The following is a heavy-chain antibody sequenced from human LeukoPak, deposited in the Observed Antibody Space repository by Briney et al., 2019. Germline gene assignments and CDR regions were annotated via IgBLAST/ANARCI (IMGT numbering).Heavy chain of an antibody. D-gene: IGHD6-6*01. Sequence: ASVKVSCKASGYTFTGYYMHWVRQAPGQGLEWMGRINPNSGGTNYAQKFQGRVTIARDTSISTAYMELSRLRSDDTAVYYCAKAGGSSSPPYYYYYYMDVWGKGTTVTVSS. CDR3: AKAGGSSSPPYYYYYYMDV. CDR2: INPNSGGT. V-gene: IGHV1-2*06. CDR1: GYTFTGYY. J-gene: IGHJ6*03.